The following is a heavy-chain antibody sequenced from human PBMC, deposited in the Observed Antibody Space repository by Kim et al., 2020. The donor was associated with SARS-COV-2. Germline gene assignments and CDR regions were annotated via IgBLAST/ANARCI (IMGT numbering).Heavy chain of an antibody. J-gene: IGHJ4*02. V-gene: IGHV3-23*01. Sequence: ADSVRGRFTISRDNSKNTLYLQMNSLRADDTAVYYCAKVAFGSSYYYFDYWGQGTLVTVSS. CDR3: AKVAFGSSYYYFDY. D-gene: IGHD3-10*01.